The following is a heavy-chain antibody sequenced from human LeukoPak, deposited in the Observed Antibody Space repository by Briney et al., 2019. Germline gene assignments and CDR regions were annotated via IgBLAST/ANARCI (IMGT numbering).Heavy chain of an antibody. CDR1: GGSFSGYY. D-gene: IGHD2-15*01. J-gene: IGHJ4*02. V-gene: IGHV4-34*01. CDR3: ARQSDIVVVVAATWGFDY. Sequence: SETLSLTCAVYGGSFSGYYWSWIRQPPGKGLEWIGEINHSGSTNYNPSLKSRVTISVDTSKNQFSLKLSSVTAADTAVYYCARQSDIVVVVAATWGFDYWGQGTLVTVSS. CDR2: INHSGST.